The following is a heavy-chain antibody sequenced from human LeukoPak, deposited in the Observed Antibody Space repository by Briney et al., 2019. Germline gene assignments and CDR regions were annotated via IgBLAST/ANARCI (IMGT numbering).Heavy chain of an antibody. CDR2: IYYSGST. J-gene: IGHJ3*02. CDR3: ARDSSGYYYGAFDI. V-gene: IGHV4-30-4*01. D-gene: IGHD3-22*01. CDR1: GGSISSGDYY. Sequence: TQTLSLTCTVSGGSISSGDYYWSWIRQPPGKGLEWIRYIYYSGSTYYNPSLKSRVTISVDTSKNQFSLKLSSVTAADTAVYYCARDSSGYYYGAFDIWGQGTMVTVSS.